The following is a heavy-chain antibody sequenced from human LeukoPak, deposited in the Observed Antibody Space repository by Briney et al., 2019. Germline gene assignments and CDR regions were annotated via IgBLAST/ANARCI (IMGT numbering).Heavy chain of an antibody. V-gene: IGHV4-39*07. J-gene: IGHJ4*02. CDR2: INYRGST. D-gene: IGHD5-18*01. Sequence: ASETLSLTCTVSGGSISSSSYYWGWIRQPPGKGLEWIGEINYRGSTNYNPSLKSRVTMSIDTSKNQYSLKLNSVTSADTAVYYCARGGHNYGYYNWGQGTLVTVSS. CDR1: GGSISSSSYY. CDR3: ARGGHNYGYYN.